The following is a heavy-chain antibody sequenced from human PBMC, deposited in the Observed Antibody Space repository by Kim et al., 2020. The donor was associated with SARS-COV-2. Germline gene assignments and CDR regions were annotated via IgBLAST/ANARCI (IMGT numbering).Heavy chain of an antibody. V-gene: IGHV3-23*01. CDR1: GFTFNSYA. J-gene: IGHJ4*02. CDR3: AKDRTYDSSGYNDY. Sequence: GGSLRLSCAASGFTFNSYAMSWVRQAPGKGLEWVSAISGSGGSTYYADSVKGRFTISRDNSQNTLYLQMNSLRAEDTAVYYCAKDRTYDSSGYNDYWGQGTLVTVSS. CDR2: ISGSGGST. D-gene: IGHD3-22*01.